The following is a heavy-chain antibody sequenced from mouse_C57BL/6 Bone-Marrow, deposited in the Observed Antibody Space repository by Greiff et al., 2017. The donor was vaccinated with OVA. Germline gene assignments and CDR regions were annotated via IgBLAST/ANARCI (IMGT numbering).Heavy chain of an antibody. D-gene: IGHD2-3*01. CDR3: ARGDGYPWFAY. CDR1: GFTFSDYG. CDR2: ISSGSSTI. Sequence: EVQRVESGGGLVKPGGSLKLSCAASGFTFSDYGMHWVRQAPEKGLEWVAYISSGSSTIYYADTVKGRFTISRDNAKNTLFLQMTSLRSEDTAMYYCARGDGYPWFAYWGQGTLVTVSA. V-gene: IGHV5-17*01. J-gene: IGHJ3*01.